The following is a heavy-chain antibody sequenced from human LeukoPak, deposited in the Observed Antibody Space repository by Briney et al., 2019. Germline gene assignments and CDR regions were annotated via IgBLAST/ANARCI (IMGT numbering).Heavy chain of an antibody. CDR3: AKDYD. V-gene: IGHV3-7*01. J-gene: IGHJ4*02. D-gene: IGHD4-17*01. CDR2: IKPDASET. Sequence: GGSLRLSCVASGFTITNSWMTWVRQAPGRGLEWVANIKPDASETFYVDSVKGRFTISRDNARNSLYPQMNGLRAEDTAVYYCAKDYDWGQGTLVTVSS. CDR1: GFTITNSW.